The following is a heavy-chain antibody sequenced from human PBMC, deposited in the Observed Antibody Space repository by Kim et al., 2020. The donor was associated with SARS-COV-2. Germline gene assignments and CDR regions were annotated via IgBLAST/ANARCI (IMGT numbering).Heavy chain of an antibody. CDR3: ARKYCSGGSCSYFDY. Sequence: GKGLEWIGYIYYSGSTYYNPSLKSRVTISVDTSKNQFSLKLSSVTAADTAVYYCARKYCSGGSCSYFDYWGQGTLVTVSS. J-gene: IGHJ4*02. CDR2: IYYSGST. D-gene: IGHD2-15*01. V-gene: IGHV4-31*02.